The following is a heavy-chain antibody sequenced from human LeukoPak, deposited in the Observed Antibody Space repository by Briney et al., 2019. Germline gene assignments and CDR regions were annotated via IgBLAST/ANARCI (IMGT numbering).Heavy chain of an antibody. D-gene: IGHD6-19*01. J-gene: IGHJ5*02. CDR3: ARASSGWYNWFDP. CDR2: IRSKANSYAT. CDR1: GFTFSGSA. V-gene: IGHV3-73*01. Sequence: PGGSLRLSCAASGFTFSGSAMHWVRQASGKGLEWVGRIRSKANSYATAYAASVKGRFTISRDDSKNTAYLQMNSLKTEDTAVYYCARASSGWYNWFDPWGQGTLVTVSS.